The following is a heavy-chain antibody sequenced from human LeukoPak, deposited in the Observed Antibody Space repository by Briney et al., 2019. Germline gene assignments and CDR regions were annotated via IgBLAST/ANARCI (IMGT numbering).Heavy chain of an antibody. D-gene: IGHD1-1*01. CDR3: ATPTAGTWHFDY. CDR2: IKQDASER. J-gene: IGHJ4*02. Sequence: GGSLRLSCAASGFTFSSYWMTWVRQAPGKGLEWVANIKQDASERYYVDSVKGRFTISRDNAMNSLYLQMNSLRAEDTAVYYCATPTAGTWHFDYWGQGTLVTVSS. V-gene: IGHV3-7*01. CDR1: GFTFSSYW.